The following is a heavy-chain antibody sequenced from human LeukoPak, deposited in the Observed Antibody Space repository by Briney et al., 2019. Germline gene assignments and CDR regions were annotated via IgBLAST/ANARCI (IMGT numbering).Heavy chain of an antibody. CDR3: ARDLGGATTYYFDY. J-gene: IGHJ4*02. V-gene: IGHV4-59*01. D-gene: IGHD1-26*01. CDR1: GGSISSYY. Sequence: PSETLSLTCTVSGGSISSYYWSWIRQPPGKGLEWIGYIYYSGSTNYNPSLKSRVTISVDTSKNQFSLKLSSVTAADTAVYYCARDLGGATTYYFDYWGQGTLVTVSS. CDR2: IYYSGST.